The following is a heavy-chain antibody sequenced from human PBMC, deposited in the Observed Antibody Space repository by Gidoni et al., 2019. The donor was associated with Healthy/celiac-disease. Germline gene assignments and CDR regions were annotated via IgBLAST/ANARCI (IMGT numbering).Heavy chain of an antibody. V-gene: IGHV3-9*03. CDR1: GFTFDDYA. CDR3: AKEAGGYSYGYDAFDI. J-gene: IGHJ3*02. Sequence: EVQLVESGGGLVQPGRSLRLSCAAYGFTFDDYAMHWVRQAPGKGLEWVSGISWNSGSIGYADSVKGRFTISRDNAKNSLYLQMNSLRAEDMALYYCAKEAGGYSYGYDAFDIWGQGTMVTVSS. CDR2: ISWNSGSI. D-gene: IGHD5-18*01.